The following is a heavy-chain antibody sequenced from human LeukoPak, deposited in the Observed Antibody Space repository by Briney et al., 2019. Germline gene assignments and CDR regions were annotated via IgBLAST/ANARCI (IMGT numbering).Heavy chain of an antibody. CDR3: ARELRYDILTGDLADGGDFDY. V-gene: IGHV3-33*01. D-gene: IGHD3-9*01. Sequence: PGGSLRLSCAASGFTLSRYGMHWVRPAPRKGLEWVAGIWYVGSNKYYADSVKGRFTISRDNSKNTLYLQMNSLRAGDTAVYYWARELRYDILTGDLADGGDFDYWGQGTLVTVSS. J-gene: IGHJ4*02. CDR2: IWYVGSNK. CDR1: GFTLSRYG.